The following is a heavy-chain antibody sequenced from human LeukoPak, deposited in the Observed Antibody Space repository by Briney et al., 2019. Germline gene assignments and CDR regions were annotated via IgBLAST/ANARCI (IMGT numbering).Heavy chain of an antibody. CDR2: INGDGSST. CDR1: EFTFW. CDR3: GNLD. J-gene: IGHJ4*02. Sequence: GGSLRLSCAASEFTFWMHWVRQAPGKGLVWVSQINGDGSSTSYADSVKGRFTISRDNAKNTLYLQMDSLRAEDTAVYYCGNLDWGQGTLVTVSS. V-gene: IGHV3-74*01.